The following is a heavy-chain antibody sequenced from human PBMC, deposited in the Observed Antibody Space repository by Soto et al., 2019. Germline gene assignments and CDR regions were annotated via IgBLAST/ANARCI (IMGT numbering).Heavy chain of an antibody. CDR1: GYTFASYD. CDR3: ARPHSSGYYEIDY. CDR2: MNPNSGNT. J-gene: IGHJ4*02. Sequence: GASVKVSCKASGYTFASYDINWVRQATGQGLEWMGWMNPNSGNTGYAQKFQGRVTMTRNTSISTAYMELSSLRSEDTAVYYCARPHSSGYYEIDYWGQGTLVTVSS. D-gene: IGHD3-22*01. V-gene: IGHV1-8*01.